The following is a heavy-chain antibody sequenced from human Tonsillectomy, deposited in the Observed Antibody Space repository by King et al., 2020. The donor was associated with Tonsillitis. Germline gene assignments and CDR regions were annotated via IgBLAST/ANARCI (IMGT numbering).Heavy chain of an antibody. J-gene: IGHJ4*02. V-gene: IGHV3-66*04. CDR1: GFTVSSNY. Sequence: VQLVESGGGLVQPGGSLRLSCAASGFTVSSNYMSWVRQAPGKGLEWVSIIYSGGNTYYADSVKGRFTISRDNSKNTMYLQMNSLRAEDTAVYYCARQRYYDSSGYLQADYWGQGTLVTVSS. CDR2: IYSGGNT. CDR3: ARQRYYDSSGYLQADY. D-gene: IGHD3-22*01.